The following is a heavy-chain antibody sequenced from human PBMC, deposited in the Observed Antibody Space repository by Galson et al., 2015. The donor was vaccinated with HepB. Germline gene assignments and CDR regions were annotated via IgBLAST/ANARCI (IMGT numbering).Heavy chain of an antibody. V-gene: IGHV3-30*18. CDR1: GFTFSSYG. CDR3: AKAQDCSSTSCYSTEAFDI. J-gene: IGHJ3*02. D-gene: IGHD2-2*01. CDR2: ISYDGGNK. Sequence: SLRLSCAASGFTFSSYGMHWVRQAPGKGLEWVAVISYDGGNKYYADSVKGRFTISRDNSKNTLYLQMNSLRAEDTAVYYCAKAQDCSSTSCYSTEAFDIWGQGTMVTVSS.